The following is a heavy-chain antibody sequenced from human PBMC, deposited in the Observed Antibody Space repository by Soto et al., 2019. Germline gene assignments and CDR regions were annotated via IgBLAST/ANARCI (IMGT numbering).Heavy chain of an antibody. V-gene: IGHV4-59*01. CDR1: GGSISSYY. J-gene: IGHJ4*02. D-gene: IGHD6-25*01. CDR2: IYYSGRT. Sequence: QVQLQESGPGLVKPSETLSLTCTVSGGSISSYYWSWIRQPPGKGLEWIAYIYYSGRTNYNPSLKSRVTISVDTSKNHLSLKLTSVTAADTAVYYCASLTCGRYYFDYWGQGTLVTVSS. CDR3: ASLTCGRYYFDY.